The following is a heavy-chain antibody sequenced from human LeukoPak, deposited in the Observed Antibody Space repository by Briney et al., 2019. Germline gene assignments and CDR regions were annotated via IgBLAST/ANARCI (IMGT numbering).Heavy chain of an antibody. Sequence: GGSLRLSCAASGFTFSSYAMSWVRQAPGKGLEWVSAISGSGGSTYYADSVKGRFTISRDNSKNTLHLQMNSLRTEDTAVYYCAKDKVSYSNYVNGFDPWGQGTLVTVSS. CDR2: ISGSGGST. CDR3: AKDKVSYSNYVNGFDP. CDR1: GFTFSSYA. J-gene: IGHJ5*02. D-gene: IGHD4-11*01. V-gene: IGHV3-23*01.